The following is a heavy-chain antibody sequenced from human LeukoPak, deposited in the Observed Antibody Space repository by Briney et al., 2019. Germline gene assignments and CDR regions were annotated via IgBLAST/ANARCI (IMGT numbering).Heavy chain of an antibody. D-gene: IGHD4-17*01. CDR2: ISSSSSTI. CDR1: GFTFSSYW. Sequence: GGSLRLSCAASGFTFSSYWMSWVRQAPGKGLEWVSYISSSSSTIYYADSVKGRFTISRDNAKNSLYLQMNSLRAEDTAVYYCAREENDYGDYPLDYWGQGTLVTVSS. J-gene: IGHJ4*02. V-gene: IGHV3-48*01. CDR3: AREENDYGDYPLDY.